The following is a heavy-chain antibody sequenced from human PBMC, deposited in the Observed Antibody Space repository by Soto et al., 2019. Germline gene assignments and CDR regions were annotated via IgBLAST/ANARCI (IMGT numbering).Heavy chain of an antibody. D-gene: IGHD3-10*01. CDR3: ATAVRGPEDTFYYYGMDV. CDR2: FDVEEDGA. CDR1: GDTLSEGS. J-gene: IGHJ6*02. V-gene: IGHV1-24*01. Sequence: ASVKVSCKVSGDTLSEGSIHWVRQAPGKGLEWMGGFDVEEDGAVYAQKFQGRAIMTEDTSTGTAYLDLSRLRSDDTAVYYCATAVRGPEDTFYYYGMDVWGQGTTVTVSS.